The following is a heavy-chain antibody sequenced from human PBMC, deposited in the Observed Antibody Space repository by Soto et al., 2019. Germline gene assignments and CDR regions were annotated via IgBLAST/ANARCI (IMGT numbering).Heavy chain of an antibody. CDR3: ARDLYSNLDY. Sequence: QVQLVESGGGVVQPGRSLRLSCAASGFTFSSYAMHWVRQAPGKGLEWVAVISYDGSNKYYADSVKGRFTISRDNSKNTLYLQMNSLRAEDTAVYYCARDLYSNLDYWGQGTLVTVSS. V-gene: IGHV3-30-3*01. CDR1: GFTFSSYA. CDR2: ISYDGSNK. J-gene: IGHJ4*02. D-gene: IGHD4-4*01.